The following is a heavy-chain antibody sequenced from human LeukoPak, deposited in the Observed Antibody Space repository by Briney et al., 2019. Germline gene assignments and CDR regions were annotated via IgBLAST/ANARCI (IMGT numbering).Heavy chain of an antibody. CDR2: MHPDNSNT. CDR1: GYAFTNYD. J-gene: IGHJ5*02. D-gene: IGHD3-10*01. V-gene: IGHV1-8*01. CDR3: ARGHGSAFDP. Sequence: ASVKVSCKTSGYAFTNYDINWVRQAPGQGLEWMGWMHPDNSNTGYAQKFQGRVTMTRNTSITTAYMELRSLRSDDTAVYYCARGHGSAFDPWGQGTLVTDSS.